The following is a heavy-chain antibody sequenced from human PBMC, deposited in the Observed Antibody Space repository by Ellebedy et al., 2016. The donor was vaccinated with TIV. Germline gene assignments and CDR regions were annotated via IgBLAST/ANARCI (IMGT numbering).Heavy chain of an antibody. Sequence: GESLKISCAASGFTFSSYWMGWVRQAPGKGLEWVANINADGSLEYYVDSVKGRFTISRDNAKNSLYLQMNSLRAEDTAVYYCARGKGSYIFDSWGQGTLVTVSS. CDR3: ARGKGSYIFDS. CDR2: INADGSLE. D-gene: IGHD1-26*01. V-gene: IGHV3-7*03. J-gene: IGHJ4*02. CDR1: GFTFSSYW.